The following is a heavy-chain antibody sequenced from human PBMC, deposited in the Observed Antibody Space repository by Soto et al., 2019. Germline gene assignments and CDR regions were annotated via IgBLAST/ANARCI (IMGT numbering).Heavy chain of an antibody. CDR1: GLAFSTYW. J-gene: IGHJ4*02. Sequence: GSLRVSCEVSGLAFSTYWRHWVRQAPGKGLEWVANIKQDGSEKYYVDSVKGRFTISRDNAKNSLYLQMNSLRAEDTAVYYCARDPGGYFDYWGQGTLVTVSS. V-gene: IGHV3-7*01. CDR3: ARDPGGYFDY. D-gene: IGHD2-15*01. CDR2: IKQDGSEK.